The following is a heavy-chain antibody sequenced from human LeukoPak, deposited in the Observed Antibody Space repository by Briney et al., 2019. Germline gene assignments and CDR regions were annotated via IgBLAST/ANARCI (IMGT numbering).Heavy chain of an antibody. CDR1: GFSFSSYS. CDR3: ARDPWGALGY. V-gene: IGHV3-21*01. J-gene: IGHJ4*02. D-gene: IGHD1-26*01. CDR2: ISSSSDYI. Sequence: PGGSLRLSCAASGFSFSSYSMNWVRQAPGKGLEWVSSISSSSDYIHYADSVKARFTISRDNAKNSLYLQMNSLRAEDTAVYYCARDPWGALGYWGLGTLVTVSS.